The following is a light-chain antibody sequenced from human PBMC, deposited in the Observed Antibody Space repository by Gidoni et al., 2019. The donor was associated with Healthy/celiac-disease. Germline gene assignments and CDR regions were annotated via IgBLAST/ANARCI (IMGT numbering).Light chain of an antibody. CDR3: QSYDSSLSGWV. V-gene: IGLV1-40*01. CDR1: SSNIGAGHD. Sequence: QSVLTQPPSVSGAPGQRVTISCTGSSSNIGAGHDVHWYQQLPGTAPKLLLYGNSNRPSGVPDRFSGSKSGPSASLAITGLQAEDEADYYCQSYDSSLSGWVFGGGTKLTVL. CDR2: GNS. J-gene: IGLJ3*02.